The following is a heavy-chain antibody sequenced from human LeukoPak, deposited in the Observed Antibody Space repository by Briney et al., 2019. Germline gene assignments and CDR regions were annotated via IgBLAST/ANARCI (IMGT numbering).Heavy chain of an antibody. V-gene: IGHV3-30-3*01. Sequence: PGGSLRLSCAVSGFNFSPYAMHWIRQAPGKGLEWVAVISYDGTNKYYADSVKGRSTISRDNSKNTLSLQMNSLRAQDTAVYYCARQYDYPAAVGLPAKIDSWGQGTLVIVSS. CDR1: GFNFSPYA. CDR2: ISYDGTNK. CDR3: ARQYDYPAAVGLPAKIDS. J-gene: IGHJ4*02. D-gene: IGHD5-12*01.